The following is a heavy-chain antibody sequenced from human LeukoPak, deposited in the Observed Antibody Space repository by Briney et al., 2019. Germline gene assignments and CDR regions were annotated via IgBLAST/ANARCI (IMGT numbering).Heavy chain of an antibody. V-gene: IGHV1-2*02. Sequence: ASVKVSCKASGYTFTGYYMHWVRQAPGQGLEWKGWINPNSGGTNYAQKFQGRVTMTRDTSISTAYMELRRLRSDDTAVYYCARGMMGATPGDYWGQGTLVTVSS. J-gene: IGHJ4*02. CDR2: INPNSGGT. D-gene: IGHD1-26*01. CDR3: ARGMMGATPGDY. CDR1: GYTFTGYY.